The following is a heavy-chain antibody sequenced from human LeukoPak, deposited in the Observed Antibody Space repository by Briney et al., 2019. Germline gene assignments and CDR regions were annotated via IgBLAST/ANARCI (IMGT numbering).Heavy chain of an antibody. CDR2: IGGSGETT. J-gene: IGHJ4*02. CDR3: SKGAPVGGTRHFAY. CDR1: GFTFSTYG. V-gene: IGHV3-23*01. Sequence: GSLRLSCAASGFTFSTYGMSWVRQAPGKGLEWVAIIGGSGETTIYGDSVKGRLTISRDNSKNTVSLQMNSLRVEDTAVYYCSKGAPVGGTRHFAYWGQGTLVTVSS. D-gene: IGHD1-26*01.